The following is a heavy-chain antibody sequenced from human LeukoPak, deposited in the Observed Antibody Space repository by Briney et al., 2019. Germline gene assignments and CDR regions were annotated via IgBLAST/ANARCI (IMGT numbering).Heavy chain of an antibody. CDR1: GGSINNNTW. Sequence: SETLSLTCAGSGGSINNNTWWSWVRQPPGKGLEWIGEIYHSGSTNHNPSLKSRVTISVDKSENQFSLKLSSVTAADTAVCYCARDSGYSSGWYGHWGQGTLVTVSS. D-gene: IGHD6-19*01. CDR2: IYHSGST. CDR3: ARDSGYSSGWYGH. J-gene: IGHJ4*02. V-gene: IGHV4-4*02.